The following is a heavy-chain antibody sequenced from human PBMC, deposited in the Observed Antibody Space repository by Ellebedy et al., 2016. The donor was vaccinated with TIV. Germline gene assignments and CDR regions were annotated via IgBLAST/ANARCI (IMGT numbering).Heavy chain of an antibody. CDR1: GFIFSSYG. J-gene: IGHJ3*02. D-gene: IGHD3-10*01. V-gene: IGHV3-21*06. CDR2: IGGSGSES. CDR3: AKDSGSGAFDI. Sequence: GESLKISCAASGFIFSSYGMAWVRQAPGRGPEWVSSIGGSGSESYYGDAVRGRFTIFRDNAKNSLFLHINSLTAEDTGVYYCAKDSGSGAFDIWGQGTLVTFSS.